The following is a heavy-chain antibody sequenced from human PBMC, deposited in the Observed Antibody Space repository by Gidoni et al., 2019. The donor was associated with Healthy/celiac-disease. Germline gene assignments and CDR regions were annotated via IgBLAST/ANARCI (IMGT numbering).Heavy chain of an antibody. V-gene: IGHV4-59*01. CDR2: IYYSGST. CDR3: ARDGLWFGEDGSSYYYYGMDV. D-gene: IGHD3-10*01. J-gene: IGHJ6*02. CDR1: GGSISSYY. Sequence: QVQLQESGPGLVKPSETLSLTCTVSGGSISSYYWSWIRQPPGKGLEWIGYIYYSGSTNYNPSLKSRVTISVDTSKNQFSLKLSSVTAADTAVYYCARDGLWFGEDGSSYYYYGMDVWGQGTTVTVSS.